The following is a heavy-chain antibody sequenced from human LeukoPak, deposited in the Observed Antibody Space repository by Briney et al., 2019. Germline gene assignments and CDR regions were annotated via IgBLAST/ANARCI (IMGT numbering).Heavy chain of an antibody. Sequence: ASVKVSCKASGYTFTSYDINWVRQATGQGLEWMGWMNPNSGNTGYAQKFQGRVTMTRNSSITTAYMELSSLRSEDTAVYYCARRHGRCSDGSCYYPDYWGQGSLVTVSS. V-gene: IGHV1-8*01. D-gene: IGHD2-15*01. J-gene: IGHJ4*02. CDR1: GYTFTSYD. CDR2: MNPNSGNT. CDR3: ARRHGRCSDGSCYYPDY.